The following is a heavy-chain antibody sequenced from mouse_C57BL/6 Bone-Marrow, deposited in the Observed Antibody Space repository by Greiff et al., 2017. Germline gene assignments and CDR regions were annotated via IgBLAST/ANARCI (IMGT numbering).Heavy chain of an antibody. D-gene: IGHD2-5*01. V-gene: IGHV1-80*01. CDR2: IYPGDGDT. J-gene: IGHJ1*03. CDR3: ARPYYSNYWYFDV. Sequence: VKLQESGAELVKPGASVKISCKASGYAFSSYWMNWVKQRPGKGLEWIGQIYPGDGDTNYNGKFKSKDTLTVDTSSSTAYMQLSSLTSEDSAVYYCARPYYSNYWYFDVWGTGTTVTVSS. CDR1: GYAFSSYW.